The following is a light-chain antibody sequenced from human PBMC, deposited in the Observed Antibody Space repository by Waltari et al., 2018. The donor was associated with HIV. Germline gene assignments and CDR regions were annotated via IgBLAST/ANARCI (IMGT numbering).Light chain of an antibody. CDR2: DAS. Sequence: IVLTQSPATLSLSPGERATLSCRASESISRYLAWYQQKPGQAPRLLISDASNRATGIPARFSGSGSGTDFTLTISYLEPEDFAVYYCQQRTNWPPWSFGQGTKVEIK. J-gene: IGKJ1*01. CDR1: ESISRY. V-gene: IGKV3-11*01. CDR3: QQRTNWPPWS.